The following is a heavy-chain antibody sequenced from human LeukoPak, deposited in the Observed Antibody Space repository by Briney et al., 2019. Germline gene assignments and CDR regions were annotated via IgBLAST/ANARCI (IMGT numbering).Heavy chain of an antibody. Sequence: PGRSLSLSCAASGFIFSDYNMPWVRQAPGKGLEWVSVIWYDGSHKIYADSVKGRFTISRDNSKNTLYLQMIGLGAEDTGVYHCASGDAFDNWGQGTWSPSL. CDR2: IWYDGSHK. CDR1: GFIFSDYN. CDR3: ASGDAFDN. V-gene: IGHV3-33*01. J-gene: IGHJ3*02.